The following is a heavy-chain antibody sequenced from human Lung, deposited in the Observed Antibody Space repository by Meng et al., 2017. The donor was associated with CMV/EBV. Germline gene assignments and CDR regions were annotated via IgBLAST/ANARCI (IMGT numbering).Heavy chain of an antibody. CDR1: GYSFTNCW. J-gene: IGHJ4*02. V-gene: IGHV5-51*01. CDR3: AIRWRFGIVAYFDY. CDR2: INPGDSDT. Sequence: GESLKISCKYSGYSFTNCWIGWVRQMPGKGLEWMGIINPGDSDTQYRSSFQGQVTISADKSINTAYLQWCSLKASDTAMYYCAIRWRFGIVAYFDYWGQGXLVTVSS. D-gene: IGHD3-16*01.